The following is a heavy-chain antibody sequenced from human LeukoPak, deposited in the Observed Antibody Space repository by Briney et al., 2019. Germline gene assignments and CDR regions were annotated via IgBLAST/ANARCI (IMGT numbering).Heavy chain of an antibody. V-gene: IGHV3-33*01. CDR2: IWYDGSNK. J-gene: IGHJ5*02. CDR1: GFTFSSYG. CDR3: ARDRGDYVWGSYRYTATGWLDP. Sequence: GRSLRLSCAASGFTFSSYGMPWVRQAPGKGLEWVAVIWYDGSNKYYADSVKGRFTISRDNSKNTLYLQMNSLRAEDTAVYYCARDRGDYVWGSYRYTATGWLDPWGQGTLVTVSS. D-gene: IGHD3-16*02.